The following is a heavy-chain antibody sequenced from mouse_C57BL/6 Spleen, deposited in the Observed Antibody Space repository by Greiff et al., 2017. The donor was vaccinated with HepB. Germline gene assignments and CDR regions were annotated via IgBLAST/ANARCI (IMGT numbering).Heavy chain of an antibody. CDR3: ARSHHYYGSSPYAMDY. Sequence: LVESGAELVKPGASVKISCKASGYAFSSYWMNWVKQRPGKGLEWIGQIYPGDGDTNYNGKFKGKATLTADKSSSTAYMQLSSLTSEDSAVYFCARSHHYYGSSPYAMDYWGQGTSVTVSS. D-gene: IGHD1-1*01. J-gene: IGHJ4*01. V-gene: IGHV1-80*01. CDR1: GYAFSSYW. CDR2: IYPGDGDT.